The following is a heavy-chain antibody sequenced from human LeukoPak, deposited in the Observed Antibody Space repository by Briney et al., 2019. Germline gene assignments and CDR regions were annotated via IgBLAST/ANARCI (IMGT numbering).Heavy chain of an antibody. CDR2: ISYDGSNK. D-gene: IGHD3-22*01. CDR3: AKGPYYYDSSGYYFDY. Sequence: GGSLRLSCAASGFTFSSYGMHWVRQAPGKGLEGVAVISYDGSNKYYADSVKGRFTISRDNSKNTLYLQMNSLRAEDTAVYYCAKGPYYYDSSGYYFDYWGQGTLVTVSS. J-gene: IGHJ4*02. V-gene: IGHV3-30*18. CDR1: GFTFSSYG.